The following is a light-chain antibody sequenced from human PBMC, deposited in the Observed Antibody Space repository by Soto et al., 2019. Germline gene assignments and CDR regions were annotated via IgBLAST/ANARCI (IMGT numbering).Light chain of an antibody. CDR1: QDISNY. V-gene: IGKV1-27*01. Sequence: DIQMTQSPSSLSASVGDRVTITCRASQDISNYLAWYQQKPGKVPKLLIYAAYNLQSGVPSRFSGGGSGTDFTLTISSLQPEDVATYYCQGYNRAPAAFGGGTKVEIK. CDR2: AAY. J-gene: IGKJ4*01. CDR3: QGYNRAPAA.